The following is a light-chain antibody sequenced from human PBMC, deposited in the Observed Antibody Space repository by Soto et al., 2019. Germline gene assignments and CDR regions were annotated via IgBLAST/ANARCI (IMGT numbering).Light chain of an antibody. J-gene: IGKJ4*01. Sequence: EIVLTQSPATMSLSPGERATLSCRASQSVSSHLAWYQQKVGQAPRLLIFEASNRATGIPDRFSGSGSGTDFTLTISSLEPEDFAVYYCQQRANWPPLSFGGGTKVEIK. CDR1: QSVSSH. CDR2: EAS. V-gene: IGKV3-11*01. CDR3: QQRANWPPLS.